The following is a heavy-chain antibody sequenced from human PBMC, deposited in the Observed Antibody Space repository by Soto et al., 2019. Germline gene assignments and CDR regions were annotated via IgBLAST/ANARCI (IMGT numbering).Heavy chain of an antibody. Sequence: SGPTLVNPTQTLTLTCTFSGFSLSTSGVGVGWIRQPPGKALEWLALIYWDDDKRYSPSLKSRLTITKDTSKNQVVFTMTNMDPVDTATYYCAHTITIFGVVIIERGTAFDPWGQGTLVTVSS. CDR3: AHTITIFGVVIIERGTAFDP. CDR1: GFSLSTSGVG. J-gene: IGHJ5*02. CDR2: IYWDDDK. V-gene: IGHV2-5*02. D-gene: IGHD3-3*01.